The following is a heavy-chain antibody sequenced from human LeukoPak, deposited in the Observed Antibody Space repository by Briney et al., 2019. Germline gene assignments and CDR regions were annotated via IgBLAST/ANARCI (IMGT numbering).Heavy chain of an antibody. V-gene: IGHV1-2*02. D-gene: IGHD3-3*01. CDR1: GYTFTGYR. CDR3: ARVEGSAYDFWSGHLGIDY. Sequence: ASVKVSCKASGYTFTGYRMHWVRQAPGQGLEWMGWINPNSGGTNYAQKFQGRVTMTRDTSISTAYMELSRLRSDDTAVYYCARVEGSAYDFWSGHLGIDYWGQGTLVTVSS. CDR2: INPNSGGT. J-gene: IGHJ4*02.